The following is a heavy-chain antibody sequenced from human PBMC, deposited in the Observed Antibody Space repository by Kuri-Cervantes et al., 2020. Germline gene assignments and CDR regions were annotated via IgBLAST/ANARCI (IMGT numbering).Heavy chain of an antibody. CDR1: GGSISSGGYS. V-gene: IGHV4-30-2*01. J-gene: IGHJ6*02. D-gene: IGHD3-9*01. CDR3: ARGYYDILTGTYGMDV. Sequence: SETLSLTCAVSGGSISSGGYSWSWIRQPPGKGLEWIGYIYHSGSTYYNPSLKSRVTISVDRSKNQFSLKLSSVTAVDTAVYYCARGYYDILTGTYGMDVWGQGTTVTVSS. CDR2: IYHSGST.